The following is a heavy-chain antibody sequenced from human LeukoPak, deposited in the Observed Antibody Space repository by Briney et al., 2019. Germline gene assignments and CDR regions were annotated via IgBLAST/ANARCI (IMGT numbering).Heavy chain of an antibody. Sequence: ASVKVSCNASGYTFTSYGISLVRQAPGQGLEWMGWISAYNGNTNYAQKLQGRVTMTTDTSTSTAYMELRSLRSDDTAVYYCARDRGRLWFSEGVDYWGQGTLVTVSS. V-gene: IGHV1-18*01. CDR2: ISAYNGNT. D-gene: IGHD5-18*01. CDR3: ARDRGRLWFSEGVDY. CDR1: GYTFTSYG. J-gene: IGHJ4*02.